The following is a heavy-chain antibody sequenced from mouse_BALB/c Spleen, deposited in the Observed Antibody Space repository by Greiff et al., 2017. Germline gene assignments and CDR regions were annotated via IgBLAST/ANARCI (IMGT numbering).Heavy chain of an antibody. Sequence: QVQLQQSGAELMKPGASVKISCKATGYTFSSYWIEWVKQRPGHGLEWIGEILPGSGSTNYNEKFKGKATFTADTSSNTAYMQLSSLTSEDSAVYYCARSGYGNPFAYWGQGTLVTVSA. CDR2: ILPGSGST. V-gene: IGHV1-9*01. J-gene: IGHJ3*01. CDR3: ARSGYGNPFAY. D-gene: IGHD2-10*02. CDR1: GYTFSSYW.